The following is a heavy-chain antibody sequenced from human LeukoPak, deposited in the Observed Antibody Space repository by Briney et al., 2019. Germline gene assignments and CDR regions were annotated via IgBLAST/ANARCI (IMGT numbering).Heavy chain of an antibody. CDR2: ISTSSSYI. D-gene: IGHD2/OR15-2a*01. CDR3: AKDGSMPWGYYMDV. CDR1: GFTFSSFE. J-gene: IGHJ6*03. Sequence: GGSLRLSCAASGFTFSSFEMNWVRQAPGKGLEWVSFISTSSSYIYYADSVKGRFTISRDNAKNSLYLEMNSLRAEDTAVYYCAKDGSMPWGYYMDVWGKGTTVTISS. V-gene: IGHV3-21*01.